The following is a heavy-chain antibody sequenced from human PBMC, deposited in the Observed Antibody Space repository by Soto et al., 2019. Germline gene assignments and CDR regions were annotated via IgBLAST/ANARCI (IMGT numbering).Heavy chain of an antibody. CDR1: GFTFSSYW. CDR3: AKEYYDFWSGYYTPYYFDY. CDR2: INSDGSST. D-gene: IGHD3-3*01. Sequence: GGSLRLSCAASGFTFSSYWMHWVRQAPGKGLVWVSRINSDGSSTSYADSVKGRFTISRDNSKNTLYLQMNSLRAEDTAVYYCAKEYYDFWSGYYTPYYFDYWGQGTLVTVSS. J-gene: IGHJ4*02. V-gene: IGHV3-74*01.